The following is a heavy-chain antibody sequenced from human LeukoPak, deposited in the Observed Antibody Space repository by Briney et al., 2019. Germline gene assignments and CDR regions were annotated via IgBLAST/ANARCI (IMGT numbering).Heavy chain of an antibody. D-gene: IGHD2-21*01. CDR2: IYYSGST. CDR1: GGSISSGDYY. J-gene: IGHJ4*02. V-gene: IGHV4-30-4*08. CDR3: ARDSEKALYYFDY. Sequence: PSQTLSLTCTVSGGSISSGDYYWSWIRQPPGKGLEWIGYIYYSGSTYYNPSLKGRVTISVDTSKNQFSLKLSSVTAADTAVYYCARDSEKALYYFDYWGQGTLVTVSS.